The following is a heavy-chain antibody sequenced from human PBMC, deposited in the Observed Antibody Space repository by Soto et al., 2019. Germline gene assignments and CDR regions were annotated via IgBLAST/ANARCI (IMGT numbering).Heavy chain of an antibody. J-gene: IGHJ5*01. CDR1: GGSFGGSH. CDR2: INHLGSA. D-gene: IGHD2-2*01. Sequence: QVQLQQWGAGLLKPSETLSLRCAVYGGSFGGSHWTWIRQPPGKGLQWIGEINHLGSANSNPSLNSRVAISVDTSKNQISLKLNSVTAADTAVYYCARRYCSSTSCLAGFDSWGRGTLVTVSS. CDR3: ARRYCSSTSCLAGFDS. V-gene: IGHV4-34*01.